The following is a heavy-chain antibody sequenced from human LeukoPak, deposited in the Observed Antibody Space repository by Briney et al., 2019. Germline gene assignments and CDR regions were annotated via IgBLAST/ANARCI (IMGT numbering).Heavy chain of an antibody. J-gene: IGHJ4*02. CDR3: ARRYCTNGVCYLVY. CDR2: IYFTGST. Sequence: SETLSLTCTVSGGSISSYYWSWIRQPPGKGLEWIGYIYFTGSTNYNPSLKSRVTLPVDTSNNQFSLKLSSVTAADTAVYYCARRYCTNGVCYLVYWGQGTLVTVSS. CDR1: GGSISSYY. V-gene: IGHV4-59*12. D-gene: IGHD2-8*01.